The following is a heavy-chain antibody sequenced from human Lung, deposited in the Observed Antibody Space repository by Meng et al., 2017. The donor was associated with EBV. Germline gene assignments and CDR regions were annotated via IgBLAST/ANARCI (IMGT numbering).Heavy chain of an antibody. CDR1: GGSLSGYY. J-gene: IGHJ4*02. Sequence: QVHLEGSGPGLVTSSGTLALTCACYGGSLSGYYWSWIRQPPGKGLEWIGEINHSGSTNYNPSLKSRVTISVDTSKNQFSLKLSSVTAADTAVYYCARGFLSFVRVFDYWGQGTLVTVSS. V-gene: IGHV4-34*01. D-gene: IGHD2/OR15-2a*01. CDR2: INHSGST. CDR3: ARGFLSFVRVFDY.